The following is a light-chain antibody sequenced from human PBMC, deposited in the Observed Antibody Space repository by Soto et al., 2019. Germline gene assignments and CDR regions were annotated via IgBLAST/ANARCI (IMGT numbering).Light chain of an antibody. CDR1: QSLLYENGYTY. V-gene: IGKV2-28*01. CDR3: MQALKPPST. CDR2: LGS. Sequence: DIVMTQSPLSLPVTPGEPASISCRSSQSLLYENGYTYFDWYVQKPGQPPQLLIYLGSNRPSGVYERLSGSVSGTDFKLKISRVETEDVGLYYPMQALKPPSTFGQGTKLEIK. J-gene: IGKJ2*01.